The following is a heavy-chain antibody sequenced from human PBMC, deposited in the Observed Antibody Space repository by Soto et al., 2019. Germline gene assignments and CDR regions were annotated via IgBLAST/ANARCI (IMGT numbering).Heavy chain of an antibody. V-gene: IGHV5-51*01. J-gene: IGHJ3*02. Sequence: GESLKISCKGSGYSFTSYWIGWVRQMPGKGLEWMGIIYPGDSDTRYSPSFQGQVTISADKSISTAYLQWSSLKAPDTAMYYCARQRGELGSAFDIWGQGTMVTVSS. CDR2: IYPGDSDT. CDR3: ARQRGELGSAFDI. CDR1: GYSFTSYW. D-gene: IGHD7-27*01.